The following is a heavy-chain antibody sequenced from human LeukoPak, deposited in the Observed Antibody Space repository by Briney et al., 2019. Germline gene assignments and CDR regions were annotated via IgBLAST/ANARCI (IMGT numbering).Heavy chain of an antibody. CDR2: IYSGGGT. V-gene: IGHV3-53*05. J-gene: IGHJ6*02. CDR3: AKDYGYSSGWYNNYYYGMDV. CDR1: GFTVSSNY. D-gene: IGHD6-19*01. Sequence: PGGSLRLSCAASGFTVSSNYMSWVRQAPGKGLEWVSVIYSGGGTYYADSVKGRFTISRDNSKNTLYLQMNSLRAEDTALYYCAKDYGYSSGWYNNYYYGMDVWGQGTTVTVSS.